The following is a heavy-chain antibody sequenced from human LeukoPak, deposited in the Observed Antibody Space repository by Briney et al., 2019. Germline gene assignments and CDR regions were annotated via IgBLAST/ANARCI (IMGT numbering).Heavy chain of an antibody. J-gene: IGHJ4*02. D-gene: IGHD5-24*01. CDR3: ARDTLKDGYNYDYLDY. CDR2: ISYDGSNK. CDR1: GFTFSNCA. V-gene: IGHV3-30-3*01. Sequence: PGGSLRLSCATSGFTFSNCAMNWVRQAPGKGLEWVAVISYDGSNKYYADSVKGRFTISRDNSKNTLYLQMNSLRAEDTAVYYCARDTLKDGYNYDYLDYWGQGTLVTVSS.